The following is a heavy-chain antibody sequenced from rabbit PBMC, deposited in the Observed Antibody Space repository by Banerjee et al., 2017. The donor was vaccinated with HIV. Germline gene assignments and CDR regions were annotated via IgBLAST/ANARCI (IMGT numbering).Heavy chain of an antibody. V-gene: IGHV1S40*01. D-gene: IGHD7-1*01. CDR2: IDPVFGDT. J-gene: IGHJ4*01. CDR3: VRETETYAGYAGYTYYFDL. CDR1: GFSFSSSYY. Sequence: QSLEESGGDLVKPGASLTLTCTASGFSFSSSYYMCWVRQAPGKGLEWIGYIDPVFGDTYYASWVNGRFTISSHNAQNTLYLQLNSLTAADTAAYFCVRETETYAGYAGYTYYFDLWGPGTLVTVS.